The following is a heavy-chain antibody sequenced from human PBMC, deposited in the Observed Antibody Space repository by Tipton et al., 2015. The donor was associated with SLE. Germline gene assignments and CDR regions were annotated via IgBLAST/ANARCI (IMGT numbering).Heavy chain of an antibody. CDR1: GGSISSGSYY. D-gene: IGHD3-22*01. CDR2: IYTSGST. CDR3: ARESYYYDSSGYEY. V-gene: IGHV4-61*09. J-gene: IGHJ4*02. Sequence: TLSLTCTVSGGSISSGSYYWSWIRQPAGKGLEWIGYIYTSGSTNYNPSLKSRVTISVDMSKNQFSLKLTSVTAADTAVYYCARESYYYDSSGYEYRGQGTLVTVSS.